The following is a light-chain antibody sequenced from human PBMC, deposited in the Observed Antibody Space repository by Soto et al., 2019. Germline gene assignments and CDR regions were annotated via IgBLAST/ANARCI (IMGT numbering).Light chain of an antibody. J-gene: IGKJ4*01. Sequence: QMTQSPSSVSASVGDRVTITCRASQGISASLAWYQQKPGKAPDLLIYAASSLQSGVPSRFSGSGSGTDFALTISSLQPEDFATYYCQQANSFPPTFGGGTKVEIK. CDR3: QQANSFPPT. V-gene: IGKV1D-12*01. CDR1: QGISAS. CDR2: AAS.